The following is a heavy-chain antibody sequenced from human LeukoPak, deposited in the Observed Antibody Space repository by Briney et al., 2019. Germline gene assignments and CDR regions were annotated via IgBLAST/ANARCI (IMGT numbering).Heavy chain of an antibody. J-gene: IGHJ6*04. V-gene: IGHV3-53*01. CDR1: GFTVSNNY. CDR3: AEPGITMIGGV. Sequence: GGSLRLSCAASGFTVSNNYMSWVRQAPGKGLEWVSVIYTDGRTYYADSVKGRFTISRDNAKNSLYLQMNSLRAEDTAVYYCAEPGITMIGGVWGKGTTVTTSS. D-gene: IGHD3-10*02. CDR2: IYTDGRT.